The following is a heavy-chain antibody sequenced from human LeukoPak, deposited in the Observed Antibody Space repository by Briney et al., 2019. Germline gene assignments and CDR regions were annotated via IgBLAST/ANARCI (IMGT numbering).Heavy chain of an antibody. CDR1: GFTFSSYW. V-gene: IGHV3-7*03. CDR2: IKQDGSEK. Sequence: PGGSLRLSCAASGFTFSSYWMSWVRQAPGKGLEWVANIKQDGSEKYYVDSVKGRFTISRDNAKNSLYLQMNSLRAEDTAVYYCARDLYSGYDFYQFDPWGQGTLVTVSS. D-gene: IGHD5-12*01. J-gene: IGHJ5*02. CDR3: ARDLYSGYDFYQFDP.